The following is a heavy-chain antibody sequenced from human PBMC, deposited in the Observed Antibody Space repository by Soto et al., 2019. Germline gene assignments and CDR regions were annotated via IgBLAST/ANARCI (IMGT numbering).Heavy chain of an antibody. CDR2: ISGSGGST. CDR3: AKFTDGVVLAAMFDY. J-gene: IGHJ4*02. D-gene: IGHD2-2*01. V-gene: IGHV3-23*01. Sequence: GKGLEWVSAISGSGGSTYYADSVKGRFTISRDNSKNTLYLQMNSLRAEDTAVYYCAKFTDGVVLAAMFDYWGQGTLVTVSS.